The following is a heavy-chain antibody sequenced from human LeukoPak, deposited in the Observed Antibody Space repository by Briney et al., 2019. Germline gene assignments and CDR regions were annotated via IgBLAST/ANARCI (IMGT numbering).Heavy chain of an antibody. CDR2: INSGSSTI. CDR3: ARGRGSGRQAFDI. J-gene: IGHJ3*02. V-gene: IGHV3-48*04. D-gene: IGHD3-10*01. CDR1: GFTFSSHS. Sequence: GGSLRLSCAASGFTFSSHSMNWVRQAPGKGLECVSYINSGSSTIYYADSVKGRFTISRDNAMNSLYLQMNSLRADDSAVYYCARGRGSGRQAFDIWGQGTLVTVSP.